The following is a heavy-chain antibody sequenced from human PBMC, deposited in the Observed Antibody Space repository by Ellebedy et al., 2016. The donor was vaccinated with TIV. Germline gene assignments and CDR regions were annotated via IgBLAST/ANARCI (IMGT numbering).Heavy chain of an antibody. J-gene: IGHJ5*02. CDR3: ARGVFDP. D-gene: IGHD3-16*01. CDR2: INNDGTAT. CDR1: GFSFSWHW. Sequence: GESLKISCAASGFSFSWHWMHWVRQAPGKGLVWVSRINNDGTATTYADSVKGRFTISRDDAENSLYLQMNSLRDEDTAVYYCARGVFDPWGQGTLVTVSS. V-gene: IGHV3-74*01.